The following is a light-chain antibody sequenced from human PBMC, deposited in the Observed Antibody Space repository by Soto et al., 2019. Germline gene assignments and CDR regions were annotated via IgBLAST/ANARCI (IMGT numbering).Light chain of an antibody. J-gene: IGLJ6*01. CDR2: DVV. Sequence: QSALTQPASVSGSPGQSITISCTGTSADIGRFNYVSWYQQHPGKVPKLIIYDVVNRPSGISNHFSGSKSGNTASLTISGLQAEDEADYFCTSYASGTTLYVFGTGTQLTVL. CDR1: SADIGRFNY. V-gene: IGLV2-14*03. CDR3: TSYASGTTLYV.